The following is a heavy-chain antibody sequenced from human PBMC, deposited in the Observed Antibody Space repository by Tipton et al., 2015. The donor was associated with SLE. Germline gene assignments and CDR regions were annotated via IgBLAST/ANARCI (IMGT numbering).Heavy chain of an antibody. CDR2: IHYNRDT. V-gene: IGHV4-59*02. Sequence: TLSLTCTVSGASVSSHYWNWIRQTPGKGLEWIGYIHYNRDTIYHPSLKSRVTISVDTSKNQFSLRLSSVTAADTAVYYCATHPRSYSSGWSYYFDYWGQGALVTVSS. D-gene: IGHD6-19*01. CDR1: GASVSSHY. J-gene: IGHJ4*01. CDR3: ATHPRSYSSGWSYYFDY.